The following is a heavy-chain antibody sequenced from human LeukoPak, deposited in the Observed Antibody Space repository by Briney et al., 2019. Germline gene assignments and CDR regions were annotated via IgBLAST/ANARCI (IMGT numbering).Heavy chain of an antibody. CDR3: AKDRRALYSIAAAGTFDY. J-gene: IGHJ4*02. D-gene: IGHD6-13*01. CDR2: ISYDGSNK. Sequence: GGSLRLSCAASGFTFSSYGMHWVRQAPGKGLEWVAVISYDGSNKYYADSVKGRSTISRDNSKNTLYLQMNSLRAEDTAVYYCAKDRRALYSIAAAGTFDYWGQGTLVTVSS. V-gene: IGHV3-30*18. CDR1: GFTFSSYG.